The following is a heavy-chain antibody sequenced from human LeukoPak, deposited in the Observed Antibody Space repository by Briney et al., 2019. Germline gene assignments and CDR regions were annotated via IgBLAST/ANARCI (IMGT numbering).Heavy chain of an antibody. CDR3: AGDSSGYSYFDAFDI. CDR1: GFTVSSNY. D-gene: IGHD3-22*01. Sequence: GGSLRLSCAASGFTVSSNYMSWVRRAPGKGLEWGAVIYSGVSTYYADAVQGRFPISTDNSKNTLYLQMNSLRAEDTAVYYCAGDSSGYSYFDAFDIWGQGTMVTVSS. CDR2: IYSGVST. V-gene: IGHV3-66*02. J-gene: IGHJ3*02.